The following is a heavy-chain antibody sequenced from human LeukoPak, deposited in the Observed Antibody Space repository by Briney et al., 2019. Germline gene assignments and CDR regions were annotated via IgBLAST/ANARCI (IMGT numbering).Heavy chain of an antibody. J-gene: IGHJ5*02. Sequence: ASVKVSCKASGYTFTSYGISWVRQAPGQGLEGMGWISAYNGNTNYAQKLQGRVTMTTDTSTSTAYMELRSLRSDDTAVYYCARDSGTVTPRENWFDPWGQGTLVTVSS. D-gene: IGHD4-17*01. CDR2: ISAYNGNT. V-gene: IGHV1-18*01. CDR1: GYTFTSYG. CDR3: ARDSGTVTPRENWFDP.